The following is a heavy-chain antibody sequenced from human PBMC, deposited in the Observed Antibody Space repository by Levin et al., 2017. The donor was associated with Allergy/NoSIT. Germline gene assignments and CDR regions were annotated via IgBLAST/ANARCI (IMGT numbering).Heavy chain of an antibody. CDR2: IYHSGRT. J-gene: IGHJ4*02. Sequence: PSETLSLTCSVSGGSISGGDYYWSWIRQAPGKGLEWIGYIYHSGRTFYTLPLRSRVSISIDTSKNQFSLKVRSVTAADTAIYFCAGLTSAAAISYFQLWGQGSLVTVSS. D-gene: IGHD2-2*01. V-gene: IGHV4-30-4*01. CDR1: GGSISGGDYY. CDR3: AGLTSAAAISYFQL.